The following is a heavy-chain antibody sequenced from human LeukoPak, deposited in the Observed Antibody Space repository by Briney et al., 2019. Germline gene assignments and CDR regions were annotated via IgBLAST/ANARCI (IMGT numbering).Heavy chain of an antibody. V-gene: IGHV4-59*01. Sequence: SETLSLTCTVSGGSISNYYWSWIRQPPGKGLEWIGYMLYSGSINYNPSLKSRVTISVDMSKNQFSLNLSSVTAADTATYYCARGPIFGIIKNWFDPWGQGTLVTVSS. D-gene: IGHD3-3*01. CDR2: MLYSGSI. J-gene: IGHJ5*02. CDR1: GGSISNYY. CDR3: ARGPIFGIIKNWFDP.